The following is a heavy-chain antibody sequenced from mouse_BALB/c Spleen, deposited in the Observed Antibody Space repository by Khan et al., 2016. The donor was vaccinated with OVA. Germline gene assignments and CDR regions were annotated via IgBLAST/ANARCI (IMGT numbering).Heavy chain of an antibody. V-gene: IGHV1S34*01. J-gene: IGHJ4*01. CDR1: GYSFTGYY. D-gene: IGHD2-2*01. CDR3: ARSHLLWLYAMDY. CDR2: ISCYNGAT. Sequence: LVKTGASVKISCKTSGYSFTGYYIHWVKQSHGKSLEWIGYISCYNGATTYNQKFKGKATFTVDTSSSTAYMQFNSLTAEDSAVDYCARSHLLWLYAMDYWGQGTSVTVSS.